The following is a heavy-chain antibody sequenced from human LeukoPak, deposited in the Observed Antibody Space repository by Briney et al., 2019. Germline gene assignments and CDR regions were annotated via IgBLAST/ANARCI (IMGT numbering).Heavy chain of an antibody. J-gene: IGHJ4*02. CDR2: MYRGDRT. D-gene: IGHD4-23*01. V-gene: IGHV3-66*01. CDR1: GFTVSSNY. CDR3: AREKRVYGGKIFDY. Sequence: GGSLRLSCAASGFTVSSNYMSWVRQAPGKGLEWVSFMYRGDRTYYADSVKGRFTISRDNSKNTLYLQMNSLRAEDTAVYYCAREKRVYGGKIFDYWGQGTLVTVSS.